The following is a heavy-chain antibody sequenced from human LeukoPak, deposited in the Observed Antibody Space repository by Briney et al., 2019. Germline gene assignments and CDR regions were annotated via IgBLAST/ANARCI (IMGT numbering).Heavy chain of an antibody. CDR2: ISRDGSST. J-gene: IGHJ5*02. D-gene: IGHD6-19*01. Sequence: GGSLRLSCAASASTFSSNWMHWVRQAPGKGLVWVSRISRDGSSTNYADSVKGRFTISRDNAKNTLYLQMSSLTAEDTAVYYCAASMAGFNWFDPWGQGTLVTVSS. V-gene: IGHV3-74*01. CDR3: AASMAGFNWFDP. CDR1: ASTFSSNW.